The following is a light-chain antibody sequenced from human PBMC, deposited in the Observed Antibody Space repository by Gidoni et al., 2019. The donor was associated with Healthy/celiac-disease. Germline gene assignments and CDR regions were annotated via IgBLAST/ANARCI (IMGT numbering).Light chain of an antibody. V-gene: IGLV1-40*01. CDR2: GNS. Sequence: QSVLTQPPSVSGAPAQRVTISCTGSSSNIGAGYDVTWYQQLPGTAPKLLIYGNSNRPSGVPDRFSGSKSGTSASLAITGLQAEDEADYYCQSYDSSLSGVFGGGTKLTVL. CDR3: QSYDSSLSGV. CDR1: SSNIGAGYD. J-gene: IGLJ3*02.